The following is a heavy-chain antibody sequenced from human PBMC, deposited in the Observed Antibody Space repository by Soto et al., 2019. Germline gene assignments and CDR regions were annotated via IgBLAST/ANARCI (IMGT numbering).Heavy chain of an antibody. J-gene: IGHJ4*02. Sequence: QVQLTESGGGVVQPGRSLRLSCAASGFPFRSYAMHWVRQAPGKGLEWVAAVWSDGTNTYYADSVQGRFTIARDNSKNTLYLEMNSLRGEDTAVYYGARALTVTDYFDYWGQGALVTVSS. CDR2: VWSDGTNT. V-gene: IGHV3-33*01. D-gene: IGHD4-17*01. CDR1: GFPFRSYA. CDR3: ARALTVTDYFDY.